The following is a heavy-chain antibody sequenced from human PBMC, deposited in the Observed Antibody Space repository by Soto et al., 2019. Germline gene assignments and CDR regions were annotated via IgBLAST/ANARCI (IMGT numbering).Heavy chain of an antibody. J-gene: IGHJ5*02. CDR2: IYYSGST. CDR1: GGSISSYY. CDR3: ARGGLFMARGFDP. V-gene: IGHV4-59*01. Sequence: SETLSLTCTVSGGSISSYYWSWIRQPPGKGLEWIGYIYYSGSTNYNPSLKSRVTISVDTSKNQFSLKLSSVTAADTAVYYCARGGLFMARGFDPWGQGTLVTVSS. D-gene: IGHD1-26*01.